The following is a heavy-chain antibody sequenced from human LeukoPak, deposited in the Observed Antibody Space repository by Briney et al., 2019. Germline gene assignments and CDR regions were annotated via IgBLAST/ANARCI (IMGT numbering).Heavy chain of an antibody. D-gene: IGHD3-10*01. V-gene: IGHV4-39*01. CDR2: MYYSGST. CDR1: GGSFN. CDR3: ARQKRYYYGSGSYFPYFDY. Sequence: PETLSLTCTVSGGSFNWGWIRQPPGKGLEWIGSMYYSGSTYYNPSLKSRVTISVETSKNQFSLKLSSVTAADTAVYYCARQKRYYYGSGSYFPYFDYWGQGTLVTVSS. J-gene: IGHJ4*02.